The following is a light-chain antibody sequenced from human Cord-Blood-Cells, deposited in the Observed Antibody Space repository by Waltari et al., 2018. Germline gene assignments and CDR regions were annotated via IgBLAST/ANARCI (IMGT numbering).Light chain of an antibody. J-gene: IGLJ3*02. CDR1: SSNIGSNY. V-gene: IGLV1-47*02. CDR2: SNN. Sequence: QSVLTQPPSASGTPGQRVTISCSGSSSNIGSNYVYWYQQLPDTAPKLLIYSNNQRPSGVPGRFSGSKSGTSASLAISGLRSEDEADYYCAAWDDSLSGRVFGGGTKLTVL. CDR3: AAWDDSLSGRV.